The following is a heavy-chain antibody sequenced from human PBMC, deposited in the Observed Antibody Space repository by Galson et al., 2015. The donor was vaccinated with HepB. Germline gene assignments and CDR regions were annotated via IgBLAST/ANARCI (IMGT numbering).Heavy chain of an antibody. Sequence: SLRLSCAASGFTFNSYVMHWVRQAPGKGLEWVTVISYDGRVTYYTDSVKGRFTISRDDSKNTLYLQMNSLRGEDTAVYHCARDLVRGEPDYFDYWGQGTLVSVSS. CDR1: GFTFNSYV. V-gene: IGHV3-30*03. CDR3: ARDLVRGEPDYFDY. J-gene: IGHJ4*02. D-gene: IGHD3-10*01. CDR2: ISYDGRVT.